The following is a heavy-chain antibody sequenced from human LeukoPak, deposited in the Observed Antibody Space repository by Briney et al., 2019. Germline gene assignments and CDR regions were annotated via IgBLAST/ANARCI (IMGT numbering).Heavy chain of an antibody. V-gene: IGHV4-59*01. CDR3: ARLPQLQYFDY. CDR2: IYYSGST. CDR1: GGSISSYY. Sequence: PSETLSLTCTVSGGSISSYYWSWIRQPPGKGLEWIGYIYYSGSTNYNPSLKSRVTISVDTSKNQFSLKLSSVTAADTAVYYCARLPQLQYFDYWGQGTLVTVSS. J-gene: IGHJ4*02. D-gene: IGHD5-24*01.